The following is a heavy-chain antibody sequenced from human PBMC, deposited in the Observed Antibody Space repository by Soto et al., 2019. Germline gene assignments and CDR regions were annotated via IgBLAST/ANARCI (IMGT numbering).Heavy chain of an antibody. CDR1: GGSISSYY. CDR3: ARGPLTYDFWSGPYFDY. Sequence: SETLSLTCTVSGGSISSYYWSWIRQPPGKGLEWIGYIYYSGSTNYNPSLKSRVTISVDTSKNQFPLKLSSVTAADTAVYYCARGPLTYDFWSGPYFDYWGQGTLVTVSS. J-gene: IGHJ4*02. CDR2: IYYSGST. V-gene: IGHV4-59*01. D-gene: IGHD3-3*01.